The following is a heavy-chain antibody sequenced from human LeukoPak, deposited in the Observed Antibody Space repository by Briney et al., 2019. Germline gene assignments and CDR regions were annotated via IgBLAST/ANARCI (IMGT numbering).Heavy chain of an antibody. V-gene: IGHV3-23*01. D-gene: IGHD5-12*01. CDR1: GFTFSNYA. Sequence: GGSLRLSCAASGFTFSNYAMSWVRQAPGKGLEWASGLRVRGVGGNTFYADSVKGRFTISRDDSKNTLYLQMNSLRAEDTAVYYCAKRISAYGYHFDYWGQGTLVTVSS. CDR2: LRVRGVGGNT. CDR3: AKRISAYGYHFDY. J-gene: IGHJ4*02.